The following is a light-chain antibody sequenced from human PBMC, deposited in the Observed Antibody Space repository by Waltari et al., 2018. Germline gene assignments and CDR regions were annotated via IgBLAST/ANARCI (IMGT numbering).Light chain of an antibody. CDR2: GQN. CDR1: IFRDSN. CDR3: NSRDRNGDLYV. J-gene: IGLJ1*01. V-gene: IGLV3-19*01. Sequence: SSELTQDPAVSVALGQTVRVTCQGDIFRDSNAIGYPQKPGQAPKLVVYGQNNRPSGIADRFSGSGSRTTASLTITGAQAEDEAVYYCNSRDRNGDLYVFGSGTKVTVL.